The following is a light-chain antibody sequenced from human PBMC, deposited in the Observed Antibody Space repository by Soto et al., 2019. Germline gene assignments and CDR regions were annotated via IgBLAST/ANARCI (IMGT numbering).Light chain of an antibody. CDR3: QVWDSRRDRYD. V-gene: IGLV3-21*02. CDR1: NIGSYT. Sequence: YELTQPPSVSVAPGQTAWITCGGNNIGSYTVHWYQQRPGQAPVLVVYDDSDPPSGIPERFSGSKSGNTATLTISRVEAGDEADYYCQVWDSRRDRYDFGTGTKVTVL. J-gene: IGLJ1*01. CDR2: DDS.